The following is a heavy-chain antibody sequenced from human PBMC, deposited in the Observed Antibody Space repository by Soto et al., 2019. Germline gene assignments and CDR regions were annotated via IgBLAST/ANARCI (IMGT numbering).Heavy chain of an antibody. CDR3: ARMCSGGTLSTYYGMDV. CDR2: IFSNDEK. V-gene: IGHV2-26*01. Sequence: QVTLKESGPVLVKPTETLTLTCTVSGFSLSNARMGVSWIRQPPGKALEWLAHIFSNDEKSYSTSLKSRLTISKDTSKSQVVLTMTNMDPVDTATYYCARMCSGGTLSTYYGMDVWGQGTTVTVSS. J-gene: IGHJ6*02. CDR1: GFSLSNARMG. D-gene: IGHD2-15*01.